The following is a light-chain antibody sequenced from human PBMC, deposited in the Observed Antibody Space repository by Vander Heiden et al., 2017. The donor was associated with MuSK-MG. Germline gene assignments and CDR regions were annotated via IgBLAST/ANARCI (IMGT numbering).Light chain of an antibody. Sequence: SYVLTQPPSVSVAPGQTASITCGGDNIGSKSVHWYQQKPGQAPVLVLYDDRDRPSGIPERFSGSNSGSTATLTIRRVEAGDEADYYCQVWDTKTDHYVFATGTKVTVL. V-gene: IGLV3-21*02. CDR3: QVWDTKTDHYV. CDR1: NIGSKS. J-gene: IGLJ1*01. CDR2: DDR.